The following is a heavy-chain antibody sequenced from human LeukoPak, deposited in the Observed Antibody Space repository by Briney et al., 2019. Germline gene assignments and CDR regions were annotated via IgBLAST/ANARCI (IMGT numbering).Heavy chain of an antibody. CDR3: ATGYSGSYAFDI. CDR2: IRYDGSNK. V-gene: IGHV3-30*02. Sequence: PGGSLRLSCAASGFTFSSYGMHWVRQAPGKGLEWVAFIRYDGSNKYYADSVKGRFTISRDNSKNTLYLQMNGLRAEDTAVYYCATGYSGSYAFDIWGQGTMVTVSS. D-gene: IGHD1-26*01. CDR1: GFTFSSYG. J-gene: IGHJ3*02.